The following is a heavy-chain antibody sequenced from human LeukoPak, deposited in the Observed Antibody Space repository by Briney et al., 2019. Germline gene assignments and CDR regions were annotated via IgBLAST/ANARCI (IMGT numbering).Heavy chain of an antibody. CDR1: GYTFTGYY. V-gene: IGHV1-2*02. CDR3: ARRKVYHYYGSGSNDYYMDV. J-gene: IGHJ6*03. D-gene: IGHD3-10*01. Sequence: GASVKVSCKASGYTFTGYYMHWVRQAPGQGLEWMGWINPNSGGTNYAQKFQGRVTMTRDTSISTAYMELSRLRSDDTAVYYCARRKVYHYYGSGSNDYYMDVWGKGTTVTISS. CDR2: INPNSGGT.